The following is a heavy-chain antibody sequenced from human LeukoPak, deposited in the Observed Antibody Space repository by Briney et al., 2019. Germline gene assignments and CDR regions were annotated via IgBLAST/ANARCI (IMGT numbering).Heavy chain of an antibody. D-gene: IGHD3-3*01. CDR2: INHSGST. V-gene: IGHV4-34*01. CDR3: ARGHYDFRSGSLSGFGY. Sequence: SETLSLTCAVYCGSFSGYYGSWICQPQGKGLEWIGEINHSGSTNYNPFLKSRVTISVDTSKNQFSLKLSSVTAADTAVYYCARGHYDFRSGSLSGFGYWGQGTPVTVSS. CDR1: CGSFSGYY. J-gene: IGHJ4*02.